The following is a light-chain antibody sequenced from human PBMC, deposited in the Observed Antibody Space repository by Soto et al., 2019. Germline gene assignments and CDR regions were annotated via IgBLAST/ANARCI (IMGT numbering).Light chain of an antibody. CDR1: SSNIGAGHD. Sequence: QSVLTQPPSVSGAPGQRVTISCTGSSSNIGAGHDVHWYQELPGTAPKLLIYGNNNRPSGVPDRFSGSKSGTSASLASTGLQAEDEADYYCQSYDSSLSGSVFGGGTKLTVL. V-gene: IGLV1-40*01. J-gene: IGLJ3*02. CDR2: GNN. CDR3: QSYDSSLSGSV.